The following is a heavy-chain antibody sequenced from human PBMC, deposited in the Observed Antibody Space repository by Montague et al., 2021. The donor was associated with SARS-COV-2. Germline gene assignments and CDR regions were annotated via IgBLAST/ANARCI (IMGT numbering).Heavy chain of an antibody. J-gene: IGHJ6*02. CDR1: GFTFSSYE. Sequence: SLRLSCAASGFTFSSYELNWVRQAPGKGLEWVSYISSSGSTISYADSVKGRFTISRDNAKDSLSLQMNSLRAEDTAVYYCATMATDLYYNGMDVWGQGTTVTVSS. CDR2: ISSSGSTI. V-gene: IGHV3-48*03. D-gene: IGHD5-24*01. CDR3: ATMATDLYYNGMDV.